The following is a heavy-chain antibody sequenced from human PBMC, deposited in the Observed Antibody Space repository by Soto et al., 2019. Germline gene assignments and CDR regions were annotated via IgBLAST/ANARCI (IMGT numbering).Heavy chain of an antibody. CDR2: ISSSSSYI. CDR3: ARDGINGGYDFSGSDNDY. D-gene: IGHD5-12*01. V-gene: IGHV3-21*01. CDR1: GFTFSSYS. Sequence: GGSLRLSCAASGFTFSSYSMNWVRQAPGKGLEWVSSISSSSSYIYYADSVKGRFTISRDNAKNSLYLQMNSLRAEDTAVYYCARDGINGGYDFSGSDNDYWGQGTLVTVSS. J-gene: IGHJ4*02.